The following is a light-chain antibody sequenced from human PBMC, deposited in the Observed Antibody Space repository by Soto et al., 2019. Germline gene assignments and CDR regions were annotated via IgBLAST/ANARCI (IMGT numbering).Light chain of an antibody. CDR1: QDISKF. Sequence: DIQMTQSPSSLSASVGDRVTITGKASQDISKFLNWYQQKPGKAPKLLIYDASNLETGVPSRFSGSGSGTDFTFTISSLQPEDIATYYCQQYDNLLAITFGQGTRLEIK. CDR3: QQYDNLLAIT. J-gene: IGKJ5*01. V-gene: IGKV1-33*01. CDR2: DAS.